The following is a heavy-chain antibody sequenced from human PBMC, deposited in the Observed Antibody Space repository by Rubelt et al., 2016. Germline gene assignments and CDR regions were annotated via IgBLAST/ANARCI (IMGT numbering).Heavy chain of an antibody. Sequence: QVQLQESGPGLVKPSETLSLTCSVSGGSISGYYWNWIRQPPGKGLEWIGYVYSSGSTYYHPSLKSRVTISVDSSKNQFSLKLSSVTAADTAVYYCARRGGSSGYYYFDYSGQGTLVTVSS. CDR2: VYSSGST. CDR3: ARRGGSSGYYYFDY. D-gene: IGHD3-22*01. V-gene: IGHV4-59*01. J-gene: IGHJ4*02. CDR1: GGSISGYY.